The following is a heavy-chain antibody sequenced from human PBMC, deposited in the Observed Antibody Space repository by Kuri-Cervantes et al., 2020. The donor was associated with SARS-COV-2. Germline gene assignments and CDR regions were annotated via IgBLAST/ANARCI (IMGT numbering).Heavy chain of an antibody. Sequence: AENVSCMACVYSFTSYYMYWVRQAPGQGLEWMGIINPSGGSTSYAQKFQCRVTMTRDTSMSTVYLELSRLRSDDTAVYYRARDFSYTIFGVAFDYWGQGTLVTVSS. CDR2: INPSGGST. J-gene: IGHJ4*02. CDR1: VYSFTSYY. D-gene: IGHD3-3*01. V-gene: IGHV1-46*01. CDR3: ARDFSYTIFGVAFDY.